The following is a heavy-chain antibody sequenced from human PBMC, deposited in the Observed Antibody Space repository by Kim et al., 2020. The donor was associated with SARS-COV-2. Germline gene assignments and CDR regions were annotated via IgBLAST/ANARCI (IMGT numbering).Heavy chain of an antibody. Sequence: GGSLRLSCVAFGFTFSGYGMNWVRQAPGKGLEWLSFISNDDGGNYYADSVRGRFTVSRDDAKNSLYLQMNSLTVDDTAVYYCVRDGRAGNWYGALDSWG. V-gene: IGHV3-48*01. CDR3: VRDGRAGNWYGALDS. CDR2: ISNDDGGN. CDR1: GFTFSGYG. D-gene: IGHD1-1*01. J-gene: IGHJ5*01.